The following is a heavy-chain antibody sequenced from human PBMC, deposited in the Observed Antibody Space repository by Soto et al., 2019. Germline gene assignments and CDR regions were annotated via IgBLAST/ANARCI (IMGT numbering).Heavy chain of an antibody. CDR2: VWYDGSNE. V-gene: IGHV3-33*01. J-gene: IGHJ4*02. CDR1: GFKGVMYC. CDR3: VRDWSSNANAVNDN. D-gene: IGHD1-1*01. Sequence: VGFLRLSCTTSGFKGVMYCFHWVSQAQGKGLEWVASVWYDGSNEKYADSVKARFIISRDNSKNTIYLQMDSLTVEDTAVYYCVRDWSSNANAVNDNWGQGTLVTVSS.